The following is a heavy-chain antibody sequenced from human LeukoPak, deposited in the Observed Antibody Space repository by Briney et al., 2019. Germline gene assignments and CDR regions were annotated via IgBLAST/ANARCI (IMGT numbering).Heavy chain of an antibody. D-gene: IGHD3-10*01. CDR2: ISPNSGDT. J-gene: IGHJ5*02. Sequence: GASVKVSCKASGYTFIGYYLHWVRQAPGQGLEWMGWISPNSGDTKYSEKFQGRVTMTRDTSIDTAYLDLSRLRSDGTAVYYCARDREHYYGSERYSRWFDPWGQGTLVTVSS. V-gene: IGHV1-2*02. CDR3: ARDREHYYGSERYSRWFDP. CDR1: GYTFIGYY.